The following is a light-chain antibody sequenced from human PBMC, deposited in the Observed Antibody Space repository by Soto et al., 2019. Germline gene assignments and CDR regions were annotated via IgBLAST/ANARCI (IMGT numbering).Light chain of an antibody. V-gene: IGKV3D-20*02. CDR2: AAS. J-gene: IGKJ5*01. CDR1: HTISSSY. CDR3: QQRSNWPPSIT. Sequence: EIVLTQSPGTLSLSPGERATLSCRASHTISSSYLAWYQQKPGQAPRLLIYAASSRATGSPDRFSGGGSGTDFTLTISRLEPEDFAVYYCQQRSNWPPSITFGQGTRLEI.